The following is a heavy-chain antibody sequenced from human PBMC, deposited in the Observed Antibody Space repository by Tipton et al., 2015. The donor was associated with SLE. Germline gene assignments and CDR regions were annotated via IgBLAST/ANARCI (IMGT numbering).Heavy chain of an antibody. CDR1: GGSFSGYY. D-gene: IGHD5-18*01. Sequence: TLSLTCAVYGGSFSGYYWSWIRQPPGKGLEWIGEINPSGNTNYNPSLKSRVTISVDTSKNQFSLKLNSVTAADTAIYYCAREVGDSEGWGYFYYMDVWGKGTTVTVSS. V-gene: IGHV4-34*01. CDR2: INPSGNT. J-gene: IGHJ6*03. CDR3: AREVGDSEGWGYFYYMDV.